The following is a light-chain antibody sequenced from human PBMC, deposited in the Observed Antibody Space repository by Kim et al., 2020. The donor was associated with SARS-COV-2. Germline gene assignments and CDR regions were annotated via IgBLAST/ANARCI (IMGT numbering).Light chain of an antibody. J-gene: IGLJ1*01. CDR3: SSFAGSNNLYV. Sequence: QSALTQPPSASGSPGQSVTISCTGTSSDVGAYNYVSWYQQLPGKAPKLISYEVTKRPSGVPDRFSGSKSDNTAYLTVSGLQAEDEADYYCSSFAGSNNLYVFGTGTKVTVL. V-gene: IGLV2-8*01. CDR1: SSDVGAYNY. CDR2: EVT.